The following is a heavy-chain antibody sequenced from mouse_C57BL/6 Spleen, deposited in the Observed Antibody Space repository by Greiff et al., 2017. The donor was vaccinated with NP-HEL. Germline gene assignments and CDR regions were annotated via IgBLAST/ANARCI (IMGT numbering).Heavy chain of an antibody. CDR1: GYTFTSYW. CDR3: ARGLRYPYYFDD. CDR2: IDPSDSYT. V-gene: IGHV1-69*01. J-gene: IGHJ2*01. D-gene: IGHD1-1*01. Sequence: QVQLQQPGAELVMPGASVKLSCKASGYTFTSYWMHWVKQRPGQGLEWIGEIDPSDSYTNYNQKFKGKSTLTVDKSSSTAYMQLSSLTSEDSAVYYCARGLRYPYYFDDWGQGTTLTVSS.